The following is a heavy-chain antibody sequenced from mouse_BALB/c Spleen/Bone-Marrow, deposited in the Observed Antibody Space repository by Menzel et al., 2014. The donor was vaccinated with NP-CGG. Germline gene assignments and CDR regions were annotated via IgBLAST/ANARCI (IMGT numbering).Heavy chain of an antibody. Sequence: EVKLMESGGGLVQPGGSLKISCEASGFDFSRYWMSWVRQAPGQGLEWIGEINPESSTINYAQALKYKFIISRDNAKNTLYLQMNKVRSEDTALYYCARLGYYEYFAYWGQGTTLTVSS. CDR1: GFDFSRYW. V-gene: IGHV4-1*02. D-gene: IGHD2-3*01. CDR3: ARLGYYEYFAY. CDR2: INPESSTI. J-gene: IGHJ2*01.